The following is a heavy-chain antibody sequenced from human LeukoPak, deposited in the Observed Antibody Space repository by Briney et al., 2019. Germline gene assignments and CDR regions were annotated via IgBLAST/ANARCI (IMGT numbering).Heavy chain of an antibody. V-gene: IGHV4-39*01. Sequence: RPSETLSLTCTVAGGSISSSSYYWGWIRQPPGKGLEWIGSIYYSGSTYYNPSLKSRVTISVDTSKNQFSLKLSSVTAADTAVYYCGRAMGGWYFDYWGQGTLLTVSS. CDR1: GGSISSSSYY. J-gene: IGHJ4*02. D-gene: IGHD6-19*01. CDR2: IYYSGST. CDR3: GRAMGGWYFDY.